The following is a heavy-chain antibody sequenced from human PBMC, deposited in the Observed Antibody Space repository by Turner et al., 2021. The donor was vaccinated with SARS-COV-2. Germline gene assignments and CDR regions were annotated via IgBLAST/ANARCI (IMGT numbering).Heavy chain of an antibody. J-gene: IGHJ5*02. V-gene: IGHV3-53*01. CDR2: IYSGGST. CDR3: ARETREARFDP. D-gene: IGHD1-26*01. Sequence: EVQLVDSGGGLIQPAGSLRLSCAASGFTVSSTYMNWVRQASGKGLERVSIIYSGGSTYYADSVKGRFTISRDNSKNTLFRQMNSLRAEDTAVYYCARETREARFDPWGQGTLVTVSS. CDR1: GFTVSSTY.